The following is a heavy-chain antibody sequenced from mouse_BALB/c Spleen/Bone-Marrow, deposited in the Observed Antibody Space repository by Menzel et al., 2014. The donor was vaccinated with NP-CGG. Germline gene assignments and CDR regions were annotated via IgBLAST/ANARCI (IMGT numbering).Heavy chain of an antibody. Sequence: VQLQQSGAELVGSGASVKLSCTASGFNIKDYYIHWVKRRPEQGLEWIGWIDPENGDTEYAPKFQGKATMTADTSSNTAYLQLSSLTSVDTAVYYCSDGNFYALDYWGQGTSVTVSS. J-gene: IGHJ4*01. CDR1: GFNIKDYY. D-gene: IGHD2-1*01. V-gene: IGHV14-4*02. CDR2: IDPENGDT. CDR3: SDGNFYALDY.